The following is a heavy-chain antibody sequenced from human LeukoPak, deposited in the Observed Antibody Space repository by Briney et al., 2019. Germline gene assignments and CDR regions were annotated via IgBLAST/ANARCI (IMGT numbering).Heavy chain of an antibody. CDR2: ISYDGSNK. Sequence: GRSLRLSCAASGFTFSSYAMHWVRQAPGKGLEWVAVISYDGSNKYYADSVKGRFTIPRDNSKNTLYLQMNSLRAEDTAVYYCASHGKRITMVRGVVLNDYWGQGTLVTVSS. J-gene: IGHJ4*02. CDR1: GFTFSSYA. CDR3: ASHGKRITMVRGVVLNDY. D-gene: IGHD3-10*01. V-gene: IGHV3-30-3*01.